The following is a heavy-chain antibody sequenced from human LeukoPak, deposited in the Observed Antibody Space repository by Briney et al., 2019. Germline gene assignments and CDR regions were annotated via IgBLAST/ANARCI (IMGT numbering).Heavy chain of an antibody. V-gene: IGHV3-48*04. Sequence: PGGSLRLSCAASGFTFSSYSMNWVRQAPGKGLEWVSYISSSSSTIYYADSVKGRFTISRDNAKNSLYLQMNSLRSEDTAVYYCASLGVVRGVIGDGRDYYYGMDVWGQGTTVTVSS. D-gene: IGHD3-10*01. J-gene: IGHJ6*02. CDR1: GFTFSSYS. CDR3: ASLGVVRGVIGDGRDYYYGMDV. CDR2: ISSSSSTI.